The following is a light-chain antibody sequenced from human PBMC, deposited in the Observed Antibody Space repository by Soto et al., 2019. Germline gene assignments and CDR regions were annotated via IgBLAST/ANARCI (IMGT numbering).Light chain of an antibody. V-gene: IGKV3-20*01. CDR3: QQYGSSPIT. CDR1: QSVSSN. J-gene: IGKJ5*01. CDR2: GAS. Sequence: EIVLTQSPGTLSLSPGERATLSCRASQSVSSNLAWYQQKPGQAPRLLIYGASTRATGIPARFSGSGSGTDFTLTINSLQSEDFAVYYCQQYGSSPITFGQGTRLEIK.